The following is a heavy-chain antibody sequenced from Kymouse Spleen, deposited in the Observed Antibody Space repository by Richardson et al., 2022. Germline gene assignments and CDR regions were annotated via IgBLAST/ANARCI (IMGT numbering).Heavy chain of an antibody. J-gene: IGHJ3*02. D-gene: IGHD1-26*01. CDR1: GGSISSSSYY. CDR3: ARGWELLLDAFDI. V-gene: IGHV4-39*01. Sequence: QLQLQESGPGLVKPSETLSLTCTVSGGSISSSSYYWGWIRQPPGKGLEWIGSIYYSGSTYYNPSLKSRVTISVDTSKNQFSLKLSSVTAADTAVYYCARGWELLLDAFDIWGQGTMVTVSS. CDR2: IYYSGST.